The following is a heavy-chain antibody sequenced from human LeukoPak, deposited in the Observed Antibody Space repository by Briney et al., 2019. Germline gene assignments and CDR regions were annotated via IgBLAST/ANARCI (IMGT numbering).Heavy chain of an antibody. CDR3: ARDRDPGIAAGDY. CDR2: IYHSGST. V-gene: IGHV4-38-2*02. J-gene: IGHJ4*02. Sequence: SETLSLTCTVSGYSISSGYYWGWIRQPPGKGLEWIGSIYHSGSTYYNPSLKSRVTISVDTSKNQFSLKLSSVTAADTAVYYCARDRDPGIAAGDYWGQGTLVTVSS. CDR1: GYSISSGYY. D-gene: IGHD6-13*01.